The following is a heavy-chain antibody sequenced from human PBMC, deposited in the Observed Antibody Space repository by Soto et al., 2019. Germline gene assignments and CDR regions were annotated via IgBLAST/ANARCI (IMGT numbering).Heavy chain of an antibody. Sequence: GSLRLSCAASGLTFTRYSMNWVRQAPGKGLEWVSSISSTTNYIYYGDSMKGRFTISRDNAKNSLYPEMNSLRAEDAAVYYCARESEDLTSNFDYWGQGTLVTVSS. CDR2: ISSTTNYI. CDR1: GLTFTRYS. J-gene: IGHJ4*02. CDR3: ARESEDLTSNFDY. V-gene: IGHV3-21*06.